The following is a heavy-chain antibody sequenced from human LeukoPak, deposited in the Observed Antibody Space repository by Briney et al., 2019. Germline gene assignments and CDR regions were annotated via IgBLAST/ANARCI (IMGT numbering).Heavy chain of an antibody. CDR3: AKPPGSSSSVDY. CDR2: IKQDGSDK. J-gene: IGHJ4*02. Sequence: GGSLRLSCAASGFAFSRYWMTWVRQAPGKGLEWVANIKQDGSDKNYVDSVKGRFTISGDNAKNSLYLQMNSLRAEDTAVYYCAKPPGSSSSVDYWGQGTLVTVSS. CDR1: GFAFSRYW. D-gene: IGHD6-13*01. V-gene: IGHV3-7*01.